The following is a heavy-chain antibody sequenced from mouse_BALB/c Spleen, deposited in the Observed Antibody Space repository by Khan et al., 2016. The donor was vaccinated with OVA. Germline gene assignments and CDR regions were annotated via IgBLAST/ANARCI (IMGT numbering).Heavy chain of an antibody. CDR1: GYTFTSYT. J-gene: IGHJ3*01. CDR2: INPSNGYT. Sequence: VQLQESGAELARPGASVKMSCKASGYTFTSYTIHWIKKRPGQGLEWIGYINPSNGYTNYNQKFKDKATLTTDKSSTTAYLQLSSLTSDESAVYNCVRDGAYHRNDGLFAYWGQGTLVTGSA. V-gene: IGHV1-4*01. D-gene: IGHD2-14*01. CDR3: VRDGAYHRNDGLFAY.